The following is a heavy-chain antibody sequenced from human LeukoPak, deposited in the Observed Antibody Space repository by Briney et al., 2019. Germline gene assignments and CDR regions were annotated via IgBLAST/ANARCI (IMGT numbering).Heavy chain of an antibody. Sequence: SETLSLTCTVSGGSISSYYWSWIRQPPGKGLEWIGYIYYSGSTNYNPSLKSRVTISVDTSKNQFSLKLSSVTAADTAVYYCARDSTEIVLMVYAPEAPDYWGQGTLVTVSS. CDR3: ARDSTEIVLMVYAPEAPDY. D-gene: IGHD2-8*01. J-gene: IGHJ4*02. V-gene: IGHV4-59*01. CDR2: IYYSGST. CDR1: GGSISSYY.